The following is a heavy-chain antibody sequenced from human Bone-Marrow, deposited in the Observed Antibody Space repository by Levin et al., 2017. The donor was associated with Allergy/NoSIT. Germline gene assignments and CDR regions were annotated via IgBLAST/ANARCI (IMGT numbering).Heavy chain of an antibody. D-gene: IGHD2-8*01. CDR1: GFSFSVYY. J-gene: IGHJ4*02. Sequence: GESLKISCEASGFSFSVYYMTWFRQAPGKGLEWVSYISGSGTAMFYADSVKGRFTISRDNAKNSLSLQMSSLRAEDTAVYYCGRWNGGTDYWGQGTLVTVSS. CDR2: ISGSGTAM. V-gene: IGHV3-11*01. CDR3: GRWNGGTDY.